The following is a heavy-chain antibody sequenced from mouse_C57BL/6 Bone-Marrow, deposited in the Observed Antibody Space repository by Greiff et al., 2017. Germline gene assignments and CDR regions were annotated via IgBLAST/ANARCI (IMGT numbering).Heavy chain of an antibody. CDR1: GFTFSSYG. CDR2: ISSGGSYT. CDR3: AGHGVWDWFAY. V-gene: IGHV5-6*02. Sequence: DVKLVESGGDLVKPGGSLKLSCAASGFTFSSYGMSWVRQTPDKRLEWVATISSGGSYTYYPDSVKGRFTLSSDNAKNTLYLQMSSLKSEDTAMYYCAGHGVWDWFAYWGQGTLVTVSA. J-gene: IGHJ3*01. D-gene: IGHD4-1*01.